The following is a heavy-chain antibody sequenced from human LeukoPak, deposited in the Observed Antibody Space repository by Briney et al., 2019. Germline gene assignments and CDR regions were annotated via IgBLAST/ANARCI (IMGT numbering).Heavy chain of an antibody. Sequence: GGSLRLSCAASGFTFSGSAMHWVRQSSGKGLEWVGRIRSKANNYATEYTASVKGRFTISRDDSKNTAYLQMNSLRTEDTAVYFCTRIPYSGSFYNQDPGDYWGQGTLVTVSS. CDR2: IRSKANNYAT. CDR3: TRIPYSGSFYNQDPGDY. CDR1: GFTFSGSA. V-gene: IGHV3-73*01. J-gene: IGHJ4*02. D-gene: IGHD1-26*01.